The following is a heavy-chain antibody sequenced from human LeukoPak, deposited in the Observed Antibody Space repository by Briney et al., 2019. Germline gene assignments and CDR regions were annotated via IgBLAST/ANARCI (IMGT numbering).Heavy chain of an antibody. CDR2: IYYSGST. CDR1: GFTVNNAW. CDR3: ARWKNSIEVAGRAFDI. J-gene: IGHJ3*02. Sequence: GSLRLSCAASGFTVNNAWMSWVRQAPGKGLEWIGYIYYSGSTNYNPSLKSRVTISVDTSKNQFSLKLSSVTAADTAVYYCARWKNSIEVAGRAFDIWGQGTMVTVSS. V-gene: IGHV4-59*02. D-gene: IGHD6-19*01.